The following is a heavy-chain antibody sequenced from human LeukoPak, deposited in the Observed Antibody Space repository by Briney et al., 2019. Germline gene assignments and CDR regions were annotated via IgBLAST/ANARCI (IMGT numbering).Heavy chain of an antibody. V-gene: IGHV3-30*02. CDR3: ARDSAAYCGGDCYSPDY. J-gene: IGHJ4*02. CDR1: GFTFNHYG. CDR2: IRYDGNAQ. D-gene: IGHD2-21*02. Sequence: GGSLRLSCGASGFTFNHYGMHWVRQAPGKGLEWVAFIRYDGNAQFYADSVKGRFTISRDNAKNTVYLQMNSLRVEDTAVYYCARDSAAYCGGDCYSPDYWGQGTLVTVSS.